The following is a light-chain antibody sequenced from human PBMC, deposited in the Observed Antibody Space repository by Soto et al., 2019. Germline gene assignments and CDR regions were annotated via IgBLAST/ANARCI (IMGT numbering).Light chain of an antibody. V-gene: IGKV3-11*01. CDR1: QSVSSY. J-gene: IGKJ1*01. CDR2: DAS. Sequence: EIVLTQSPATLSLSPGERATLSCRASQSVSSYLAWYQQKPGQAPRLLIYDASNRATGLPARFSGSGSGTDFPLTSSSLAPEDFAVYYCQQSSNWWTFGQGTKLEIK. CDR3: QQSSNWWT.